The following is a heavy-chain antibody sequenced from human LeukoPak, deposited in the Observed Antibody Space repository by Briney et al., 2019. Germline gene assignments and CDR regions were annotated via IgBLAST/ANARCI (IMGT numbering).Heavy chain of an antibody. V-gene: IGHV3-30*03. D-gene: IGHD3-22*01. CDR1: GFTFSSYS. Sequence: GGSLRLSCAASGFTFSSYSMNWVRQAPGKGLEWVAVISYDGSNKYYADSVKGRFTISRDNSKNTLYLQMNSLRAEDTAVYYCARALHDSSGYYFDYWGQGTLVTVSS. J-gene: IGHJ4*02. CDR2: ISYDGSNK. CDR3: ARALHDSSGYYFDY.